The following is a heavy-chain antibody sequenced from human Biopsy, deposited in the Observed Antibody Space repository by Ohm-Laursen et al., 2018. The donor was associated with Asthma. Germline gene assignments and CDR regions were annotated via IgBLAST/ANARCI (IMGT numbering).Heavy chain of an antibody. CDR1: GFAVSRDH. CDR3: ARAYGGNFFSGAFDI. CDR2: IYSGGTP. V-gene: IGHV3-53*01. D-gene: IGHD4-23*01. Sequence: SLRLSCAASGFAVSRDHMFWVRQAPGKGLEWVSVIYSGGTPHTADSVRGRFTISRDYSKNTLYLQMHSLRAEDTAVYYCARAYGGNFFSGAFDIWGQGTMVTASS. J-gene: IGHJ3*02.